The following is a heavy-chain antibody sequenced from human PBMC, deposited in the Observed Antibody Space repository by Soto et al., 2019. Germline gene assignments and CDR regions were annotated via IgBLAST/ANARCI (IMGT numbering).Heavy chain of an antibody. CDR2: INPNSGGT. J-gene: IGHJ6*02. D-gene: IGHD3-10*01. CDR3: ARDRRTTMVRGVIHGMDV. Sequence: ASVKVSCKASGYTFTSYYIHWVRQAPGQGLEWMGWINPNSGGTNYAQKFQGWVTMSRDTSITTAYMELNRLRSDDTAVYYCARDRRTTMVRGVIHGMDVWGQGTTVTVSS. V-gene: IGHV1-2*04. CDR1: GYTFTSYY.